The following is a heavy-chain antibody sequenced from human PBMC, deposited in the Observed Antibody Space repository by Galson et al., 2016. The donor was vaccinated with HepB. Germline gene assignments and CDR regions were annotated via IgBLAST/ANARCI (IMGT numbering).Heavy chain of an antibody. J-gene: IGHJ3*02. CDR2: ILYDGNSE. CDR1: GFTFTTYT. CDR3: AGESGSSDSGDAFDI. D-gene: IGHD2-15*01. V-gene: IGHV3-30-3*01. Sequence: SLRLSCAASGFTFTTYTMHWVRQAPGKGLEWVAVILYDGNSEYHADSVRGRFTIFRDTSENTLYLQMNSLGPDDTAVYYCAGESGSSDSGDAFDIWGQGTMVTVSS.